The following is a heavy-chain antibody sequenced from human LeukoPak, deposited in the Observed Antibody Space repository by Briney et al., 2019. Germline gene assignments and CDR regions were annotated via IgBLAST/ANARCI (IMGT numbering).Heavy chain of an antibody. D-gene: IGHD3-10*01. CDR3: AKALLLWFGELFEGPSLFDY. CDR2: ISGSGGST. V-gene: IGHV3-23*01. Sequence: PGGSLRLSCAASGFTFSSYAMSWVRQAPGKGLEWVSAISGSGGSTYYADSVKGRFTISRDNSKNTLYLQMNSLRAEDTAVYYCAKALLLWFGELFEGPSLFDYWGQGTLVTVSS. J-gene: IGHJ4*02. CDR1: GFTFSSYA.